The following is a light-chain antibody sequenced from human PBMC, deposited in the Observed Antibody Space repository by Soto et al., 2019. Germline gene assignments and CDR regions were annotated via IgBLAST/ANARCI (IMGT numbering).Light chain of an antibody. V-gene: IGLV1-40*01. CDR1: SSNIGAGYD. Sequence: QSVLTQPPSVSGAPGRRVTISCTGSSSNIGAGYDVHWYQQLPGTAPKLLIYGNSKRPSGVPDRFSGSKSGTSASLAITGLQAEDEADYYCQSYDISLSGGVFGGGTKVTVL. J-gene: IGLJ2*01. CDR2: GNS. CDR3: QSYDISLSGGV.